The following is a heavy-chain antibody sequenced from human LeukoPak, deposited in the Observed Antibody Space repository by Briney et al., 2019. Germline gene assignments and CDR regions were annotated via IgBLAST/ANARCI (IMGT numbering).Heavy chain of an antibody. CDR1: GFTFCDYW. V-gene: IGHV3-7*04. D-gene: IGHD6-19*01. CDR2: IKQDGSEK. CDR3: ARGADGSGWYYFDY. J-gene: IGHJ4*02. Sequence: GGSLRLSCAASGFTFCDYWMTWVRQAPGKGLEWVANIKQDGSEKYYVDSVKGRFTISRDNAKNSLYLQMNSLRAEDTAVYYCARGADGSGWYYFDYWGQGTLVTVSS.